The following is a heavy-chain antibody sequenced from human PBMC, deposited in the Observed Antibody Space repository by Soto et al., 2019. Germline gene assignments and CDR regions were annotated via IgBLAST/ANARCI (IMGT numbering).Heavy chain of an antibody. Sequence: QVQLQESGPGLVKPSETLSLTCTVSGGSVSSGSYYWSWIRQPPGKGLEWIGYIYYSGSTNYNPSLKSRVTISVDTSKNQFYLKLSSVTAADTAVYYCARGSSWFYYYYGMDVWGQGTTVTVSS. CDR2: IYYSGST. CDR3: ARGSSWFYYYYGMDV. V-gene: IGHV4-61*01. J-gene: IGHJ6*02. D-gene: IGHD6-13*01. CDR1: GGSVSSGSYY.